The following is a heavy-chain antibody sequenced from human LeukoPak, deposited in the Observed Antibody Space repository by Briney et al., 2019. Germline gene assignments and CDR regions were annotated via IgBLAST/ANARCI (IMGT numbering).Heavy chain of an antibody. V-gene: IGHV1-2*02. CDR3: ARALIRNRWLAPYYYYMDV. CDR1: GYTFTGYY. Sequence: GASVKVSCKASGYTFTGYYMHWVRQAPGQGLEWMGWINPNSGGTNYAQKFQGRVTMTRDTSISTAYMELSRLRSDDTAVYYCARALIRNRWLAPYYYYMDVWGKGTTVTVSS. J-gene: IGHJ6*03. CDR2: INPNSGGT. D-gene: IGHD6-19*01.